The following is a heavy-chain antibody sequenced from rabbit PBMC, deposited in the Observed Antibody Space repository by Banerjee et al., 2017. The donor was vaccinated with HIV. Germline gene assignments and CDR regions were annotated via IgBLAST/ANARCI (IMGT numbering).Heavy chain of an antibody. CDR3: VRGSISGTDYNL. V-gene: IGHV1S28*01. CDR2: ITYGGSA. CDR1: AFSFSTYG. D-gene: IGHD1-1*01. Sequence: DLVKPEGSLTLTCTASAFSFSTYGVNWVRQAPGKGLEWIGYITYGGSAYYASWVNGRFTISRHNAQNTLYLQLNSLTAADTATYFCVRGSISGTDYNLWGPGTLVTVS. J-gene: IGHJ4*01.